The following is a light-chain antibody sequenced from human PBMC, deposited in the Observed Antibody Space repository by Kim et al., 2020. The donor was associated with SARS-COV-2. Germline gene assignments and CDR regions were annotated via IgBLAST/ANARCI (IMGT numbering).Light chain of an antibody. Sequence: LTQPASVSGSPGQSITISCTGTSSDVGRYNVVSWYQQYPGKAPKLIIYEVTKRPSGVSNRFSGSKSGNTASLTISGLQAEDEADYYCSSYAGHKIFLLFGGGTQLTVL. V-gene: IGLV2-23*02. J-gene: IGLJ2*01. CDR3: SSYAGHKIFLL. CDR1: SSDVGRYNV. CDR2: EVT.